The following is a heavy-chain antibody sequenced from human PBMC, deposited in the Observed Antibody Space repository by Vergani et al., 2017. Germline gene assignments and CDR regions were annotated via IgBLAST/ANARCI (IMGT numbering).Heavy chain of an antibody. Sequence: EVQLLESGGGLVQPGGSLRLSCAASGFTFSSYAMSWVRQAPGKGLEWVSAISGSGGSTYYADSVKGRFTISRDNSKNTLYLQMNSQRAEDTAVYYCAKMWSMVRGRYYFDYWGQGTLVTVSS. D-gene: IGHD3-10*01. CDR1: GFTFSSYA. CDR2: ISGSGGST. CDR3: AKMWSMVRGRYYFDY. J-gene: IGHJ4*02. V-gene: IGHV3-23*01.